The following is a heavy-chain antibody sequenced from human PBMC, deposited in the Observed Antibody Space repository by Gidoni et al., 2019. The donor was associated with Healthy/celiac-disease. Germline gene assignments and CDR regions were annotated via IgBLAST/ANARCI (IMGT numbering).Heavy chain of an antibody. V-gene: IGHV3-9*01. J-gene: IGHJ4*02. CDR1: GFTFDDYA. CDR3: AKAGPDYYDSSGYYLDY. D-gene: IGHD3-22*01. Sequence: EVQLVESGGGLVQPGRSLRLSCAASGFTFDDYAMHWVRQAPGKGLEWVSGISWNSGSIGYADSVKGRFTISRDNVKNSLYLQMNSLRAEDTALYYCAKAGPDYYDSSGYYLDYWGQGTLVTVSS. CDR2: ISWNSGSI.